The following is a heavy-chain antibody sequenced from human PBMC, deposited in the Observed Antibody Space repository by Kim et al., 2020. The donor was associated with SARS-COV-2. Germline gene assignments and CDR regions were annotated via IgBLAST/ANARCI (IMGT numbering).Heavy chain of an antibody. CDR2: IYYSGST. V-gene: IGHV4-31*03. CDR1: GGSISSGGYY. Sequence: SETLSLTYTVSGGSISSGGYYWSWIRQHPGKGLEWIGYIYYSGSTYYNPSLRRRVTISVNTSKNQFSLKLSSVTAADTAVYYCPRALVSCSGRGGDWFDPWGQGTLVTVSS. CDR3: PRALVSCSGRGGDWFDP. D-gene: IGHD3-10*02. J-gene: IGHJ5*02.